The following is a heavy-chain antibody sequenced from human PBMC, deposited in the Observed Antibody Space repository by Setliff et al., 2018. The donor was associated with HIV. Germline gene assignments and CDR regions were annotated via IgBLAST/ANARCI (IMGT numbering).Heavy chain of an antibody. J-gene: IGHJ4*02. D-gene: IGHD3-10*01. CDR2: IIPIFGRA. Sequence: SVKVSCKASGDTFSSYAINWVRQAPGQGLEWMGGIIPIFGRANYAQKFQGRVTMTRNTSISTAYMELSSLRSEDTAVYYCARVNVLLWFGELNYFDYWGQGTLVTVSS. V-gene: IGHV1-69*05. CDR1: GDTFSSYA. CDR3: ARVNVLLWFGELNYFDY.